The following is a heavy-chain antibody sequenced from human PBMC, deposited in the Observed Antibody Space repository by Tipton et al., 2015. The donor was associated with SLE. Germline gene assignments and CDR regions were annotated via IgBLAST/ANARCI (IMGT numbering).Heavy chain of an antibody. J-gene: IGHJ4*02. D-gene: IGHD5-18*01. CDR3: ARGQYAYGYPHFDF. V-gene: IGHV3-7*01. CDR1: GFTLSNYW. Sequence: GSLRLSCAASGFTLSNYWMNWVRQAPGKGLQWVGQIKEDGSETYYVGSVKGRFTISRDNVKNSLYLQMNSLRADDTAVYYCARGQYAYGYPHFDFWGQGNLVTVSS. CDR2: IKEDGSET.